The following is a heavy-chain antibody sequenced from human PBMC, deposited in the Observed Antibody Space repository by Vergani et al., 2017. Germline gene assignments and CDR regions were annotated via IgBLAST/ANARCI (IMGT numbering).Heavy chain of an antibody. CDR2: IYTSGST. CDR3: ARDLDSRSDY. CDR1: GGSISSGSYY. Sequence: QVQLQESGPGLVKPSQTLSLTCTVSGGSISSGSYYWSWIRQPAGKGLEWIGRIYTSGSTNYNPSLKSRVTISVDTSKNQLSLKLSSVTAADTAVYYCARDLDSRSDYWGQGTLVTVSS. V-gene: IGHV4-61*02. J-gene: IGHJ4*02. D-gene: IGHD2-21*01.